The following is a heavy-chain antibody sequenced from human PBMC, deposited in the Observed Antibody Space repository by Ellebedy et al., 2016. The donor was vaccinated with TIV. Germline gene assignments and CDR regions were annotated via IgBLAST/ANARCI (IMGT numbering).Heavy chain of an antibody. J-gene: IGHJ3*01. CDR3: ARDRYFYQLDALDF. CDR1: GFTFSNYW. D-gene: IGHD3-9*01. CDR2: ISQDGRET. Sequence: GESLKISCVASGFTFSNYWMTWVRQAPGKGLQWVAHISQDGRETYYVDSVKGRFTISRDNANNSLNLQMISLRVEDTAVYYCARDRYFYQLDALDFWGQGKTLIVSS. V-gene: IGHV3-7*03.